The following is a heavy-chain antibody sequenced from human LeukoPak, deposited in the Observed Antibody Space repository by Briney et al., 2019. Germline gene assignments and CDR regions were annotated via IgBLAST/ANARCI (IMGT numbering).Heavy chain of an antibody. J-gene: IGHJ4*02. CDR3: ARDSRGYKPIDY. CDR2: ISSSSSYI. Sequence: PGGSLRLSCAASGFTFSSFGMSWVRQAPGKGLEWVSSISSSSSYIYYADSVKGRFTISRDNAKNSLYLQMNSLRAEDTAVYYCARDSRGYKPIDYWGQGTLVTVSS. D-gene: IGHD5-18*01. CDR1: GFTFSSFG. V-gene: IGHV3-21*01.